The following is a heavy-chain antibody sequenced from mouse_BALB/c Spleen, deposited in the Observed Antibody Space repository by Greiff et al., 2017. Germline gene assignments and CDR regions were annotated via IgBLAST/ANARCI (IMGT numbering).Heavy chain of an antibody. D-gene: IGHD2-1*01. J-gene: IGHJ3*01. CDR2: IYPYNGGT. Sequence: DVQLQESGPELVKPGASVKISCKASGYTFTDYNMHWVKQSHGKSLEWIGYIYPYNGGTGYNQKFKSKATLTVDNSSSTAYMELRSLTSEDSAVYYCARGGYGNYEAWFAYWGQGTLVTVSA. CDR3: ARGGYGNYEAWFAY. V-gene: IGHV1S29*02. CDR1: GYTFTDYN.